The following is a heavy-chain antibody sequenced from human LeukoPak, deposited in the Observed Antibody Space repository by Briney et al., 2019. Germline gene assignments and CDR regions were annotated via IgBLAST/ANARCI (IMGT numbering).Heavy chain of an antibody. D-gene: IGHD2-8*01. V-gene: IGHV1-24*01. CDR3: ATVPLYCTNGVCYTPWNFQH. CDR2: FDPEDGET. CDR1: GYTLTELS. J-gene: IGHJ1*01. Sequence: GASVKVSCKVSGYTLTELSMHWVRQAPGKGLEWMGGFDPEDGETIYAQKFQGRVTITEDTSTDTAYMELSSLRSEDTAVYYCATVPLYCTNGVCYTPWNFQHWGQGTLVTVSS.